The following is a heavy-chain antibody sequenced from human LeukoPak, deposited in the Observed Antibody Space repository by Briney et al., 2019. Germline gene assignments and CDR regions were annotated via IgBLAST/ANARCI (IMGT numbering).Heavy chain of an antibody. V-gene: IGHV3-9*01. Sequence: GGSLRLSCAASGFTFDDYAMQWVRQAPGKGLEWVSGISWNSGSIGYADSVKGRFTISRDNAKNSLYLQMNSLRAEDTALYYCAKDIRGYYYGMDVWGQGTTVTVSS. CDR2: ISWNSGSI. CDR3: AKDIRGYYYGMDV. D-gene: IGHD3-16*01. CDR1: GFTFDDYA. J-gene: IGHJ6*02.